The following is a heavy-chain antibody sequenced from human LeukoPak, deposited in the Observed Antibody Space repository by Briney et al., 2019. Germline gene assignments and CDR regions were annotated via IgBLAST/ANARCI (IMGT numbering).Heavy chain of an antibody. CDR1: GGSFSGYY. V-gene: IGHV4-34*01. CDR2: INHSGST. D-gene: IGHD2-2*01. J-gene: IGHJ4*02. CDR3: ARGLLVSNFDY. Sequence: SETLSLTCAVYGGSFSGYYWSWICQPPGKGLEWIGEINHSGSTNYNPSLKSRVTISVDTSKNQFSLKLSSVTAADTAVYYCARGLLVSNFDYWGQGTLVTVSS.